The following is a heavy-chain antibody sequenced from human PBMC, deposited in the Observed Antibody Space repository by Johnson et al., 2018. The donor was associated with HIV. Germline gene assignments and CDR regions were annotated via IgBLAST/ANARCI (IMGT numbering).Heavy chain of an antibody. V-gene: IGHV3-7*01. Sequence: EKLVESGGGLVQPGGSLRLSCAASGFTFSSYWMSWVRQAPGKGLEWVANIKQDGSEKYYVDSVKGRFTISRDNAANSLYLQMNSLRPEDTAVYYCARPYYNTNDYYLYSFDIWGQGTMVTVSS. CDR3: ARPYYNTNDYYLYSFDI. J-gene: IGHJ3*02. D-gene: IGHD3-22*01. CDR2: IKQDGSEK. CDR1: GFTFSSYW.